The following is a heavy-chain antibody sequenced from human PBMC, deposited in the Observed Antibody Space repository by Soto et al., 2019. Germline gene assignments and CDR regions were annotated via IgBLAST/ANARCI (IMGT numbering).Heavy chain of an antibody. J-gene: IGHJ3*02. CDR1: GFTFSNAW. CDR2: IKSKTDGGTT. CDR3: TTDPPPYYYDSSGSYDAFDI. Sequence: PGGSLRLSCAASGFTFSNAWMNWVRQAPGKGLEWVGRIKSKTDGGTTDYAAPVKGRFTISRDDSKNTLYLQMNSLKTEDTAVYYCTTDPPPYYYDSSGSYDAFDIWGQETMVTVSS. V-gene: IGHV3-15*07. D-gene: IGHD3-22*01.